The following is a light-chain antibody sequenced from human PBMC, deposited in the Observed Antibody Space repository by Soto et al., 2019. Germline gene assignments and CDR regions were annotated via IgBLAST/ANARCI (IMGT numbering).Light chain of an antibody. V-gene: IGLV4-60*02. CDR3: ETWDSKGV. CDR1: SGHSSYI. J-gene: IGLJ3*02. CDR2: LEGSGSY. Sequence: QSVLTQSSSASASLGSSFKLTCTLSSGHSSYIIAWHQQQPGKAPRYLMKLEGSGSYNKGSGVPDRFSGSSSGADRYLTISNLQFEDEADYYCETWDSKGVFGGGTKLTVL.